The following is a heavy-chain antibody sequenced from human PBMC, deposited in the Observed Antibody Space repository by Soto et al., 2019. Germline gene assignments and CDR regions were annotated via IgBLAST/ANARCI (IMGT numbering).Heavy chain of an antibody. CDR1: GGTFSSYA. Sequence: GASVKVSCKASGGTFSSYAISWVRQAPGQGLEWMGGIIPIFGTANYAQKFQGRVTITADESTSTAYMELSSLRSEDTAVYYCARALYSSSSVYHYFDYWGQGTLVTVSS. CDR2: IIPIFGTA. D-gene: IGHD6-6*01. J-gene: IGHJ4*02. CDR3: ARALYSSSSVYHYFDY. V-gene: IGHV1-69*13.